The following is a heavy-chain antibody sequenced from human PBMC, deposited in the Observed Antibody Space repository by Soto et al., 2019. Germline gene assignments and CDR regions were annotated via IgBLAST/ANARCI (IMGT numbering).Heavy chain of an antibody. V-gene: IGHV4-59*08. J-gene: IGHJ6*03. Sequence: QVQLQESGPGLVKPSETLSLTCTVSGGSISSYYWSWIRQPPGTGLEWIGYLYYSGSTNYNPPLKSRVTISVDTSKNQCPLKLSSVTAADTAVYYGARHRAHNWTPSYYDYYMNVWGKGTTVTVSS. D-gene: IGHD1-1*01. CDR3: ARHRAHNWTPSYYDYYMNV. CDR1: GGSISSYY. CDR2: LYYSGST.